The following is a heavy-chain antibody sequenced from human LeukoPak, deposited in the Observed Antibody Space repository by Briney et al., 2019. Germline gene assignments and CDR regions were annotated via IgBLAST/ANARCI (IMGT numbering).Heavy chain of an antibody. Sequence: GGSLRLSCAASGFTFSSSEMNWVRQAPGKGLEWVSAIRGSGGSTYYADSVKGRFTISRDNSKNTLYLQMNSLRAEDTAVYYCAKEGSVVLWGSGRYYFDYWGQGTLVTVSS. D-gene: IGHD3-10*01. CDR3: AKEGSVVLWGSGRYYFDY. CDR2: IRGSGGST. J-gene: IGHJ4*02. CDR1: GFTFSSSE. V-gene: IGHV3-23*01.